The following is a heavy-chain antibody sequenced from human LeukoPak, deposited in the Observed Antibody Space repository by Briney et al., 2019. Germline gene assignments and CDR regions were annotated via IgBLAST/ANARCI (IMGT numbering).Heavy chain of an antibody. CDR3: AREMATIVYFDY. J-gene: IGHJ4*02. V-gene: IGHV4-61*02. CDR2: IYTSGST. D-gene: IGHD5-24*01. Sequence: PSETLSLTCTVSGGSISSGSYYWSWIRQPAGKGLERIGRIYTSGSTNYNPSLKSRVTISVDTSKNQFSLKLSSVTAADTAVYYCAREMATIVYFDYWGQGTLVTVSS. CDR1: GGSISSGSYY.